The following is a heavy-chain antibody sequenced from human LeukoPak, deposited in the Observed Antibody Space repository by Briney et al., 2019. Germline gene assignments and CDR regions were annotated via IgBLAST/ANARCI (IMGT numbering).Heavy chain of an antibody. CDR3: AIKAGVAVVGSFDS. CDR2: INWKSGNI. Sequence: GRSLRLSCAASGLPFDDYAIHWVRQRPGKGLEWVSGINWKSGNIGYADSVKGRFTTTRDNSQMSLHLQMNSLTIEDAALYYCAIKAGVAVVGSFDSWGQGTLVTVSS. D-gene: IGHD6-19*01. J-gene: IGHJ4*02. V-gene: IGHV3-9*01. CDR1: GLPFDDYA.